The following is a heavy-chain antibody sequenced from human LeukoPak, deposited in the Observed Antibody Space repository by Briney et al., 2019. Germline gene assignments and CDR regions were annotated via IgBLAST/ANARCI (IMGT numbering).Heavy chain of an antibody. J-gene: IGHJ1*01. D-gene: IGHD2-2*01. CDR2: INHSGST. CDR1: GGSFSGYY. V-gene: IGHV4-34*01. Sequence: PSGTLSLTCAVYGGSFSGYYWSWIRQPPGKGLEWIGEINHSGSTNYNPSLKSRVTISVDTSKNQFSLKLSSVTAADTAVYYCASPRIYCSSTSCYRYFQHWGQGTLVTVSS. CDR3: ASPRIYCSSTSCYRYFQH.